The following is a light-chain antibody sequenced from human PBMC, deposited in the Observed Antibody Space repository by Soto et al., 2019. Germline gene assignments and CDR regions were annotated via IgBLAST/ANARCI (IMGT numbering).Light chain of an antibody. Sequence: QSVLTQPPSASGTPGQRVTISCSGSSSNIGKNTVNRYQQLPGTAPKVLIYGNNQRPSGVPDRFSGSKSATSASLAISGLQSEDEADYYCAAWDSSVSGWVFGGGTKLTVL. V-gene: IGLV1-44*01. CDR3: AAWDSSVSGWV. CDR1: SSNIGKNT. J-gene: IGLJ3*02. CDR2: GNN.